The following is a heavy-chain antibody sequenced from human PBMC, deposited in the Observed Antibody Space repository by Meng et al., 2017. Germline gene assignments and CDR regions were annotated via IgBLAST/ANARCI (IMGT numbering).Heavy chain of an antibody. V-gene: IGHV3-66*02. J-gene: IGHJ6*02. CDR1: EFTVSSNY. CDR2: IYSGGST. Sequence: GESLKISCAASEFTVSSNYMSWVRQAPGKGLEWVSVIYSGGSTYYADSVKGRFTISRDNSKNPLYLQMNSLRAEDTAVYYCARIRYYGMDVWGQGTTVTVSS. CDR3: ARIRYYGMDV.